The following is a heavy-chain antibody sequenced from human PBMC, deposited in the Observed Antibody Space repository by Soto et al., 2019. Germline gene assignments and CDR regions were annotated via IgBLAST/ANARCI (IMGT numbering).Heavy chain of an antibody. D-gene: IGHD2-8*01. CDR2: INHSGST. V-gene: IGHV4-34*01. J-gene: IGHJ5*02. CDR3: ARXLYCSNGVCYMSSWFDP. Sequence: SETLSLTCAVYGGSFSCYYWSWIRQPPGKGLEWIGEINHSGSTNYNPSLKSRVTISVDTSKNQFSLKLSSVTAADTAVYYCARXLYCSNGVCYMSSWFDPWGQGTLVTVSS. CDR1: GGSFSCYY.